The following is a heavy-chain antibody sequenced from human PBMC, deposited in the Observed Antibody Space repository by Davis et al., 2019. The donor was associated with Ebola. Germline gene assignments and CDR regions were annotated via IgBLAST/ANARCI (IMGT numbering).Heavy chain of an antibody. V-gene: IGHV4-59*01. Sequence: PSETLSLTCTVSGGSISSYYWSWIRQPPGKGLEWIGYIYYSGSTNYNPSLKSRVTISVDTSKNQFSLKLSSVTAADTAVYYCARDVYGDYVGAFDIWGQGTMVTVSS. CDR3: ARDVYGDYVGAFDI. CDR2: IYYSGST. D-gene: IGHD4-17*01. J-gene: IGHJ3*02. CDR1: GGSISSYY.